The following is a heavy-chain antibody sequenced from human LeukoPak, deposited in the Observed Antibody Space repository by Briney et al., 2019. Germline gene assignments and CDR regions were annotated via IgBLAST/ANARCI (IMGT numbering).Heavy chain of an antibody. V-gene: IGHV4-34*08. J-gene: IGHJ6*02. CDR1: GGTFSGYY. CDR3: QTYYYYYGMDV. Sequence: SEILSLTCAVYGGTFSGYYWSWIRQPPGKGLEWIGEINHSGSTNYNPSLKSRVTISVDTSKNQFSLRLSSVTAADTAVYYCQTYYYYYGMDVWGQGTTVTVSS. CDR2: INHSGST.